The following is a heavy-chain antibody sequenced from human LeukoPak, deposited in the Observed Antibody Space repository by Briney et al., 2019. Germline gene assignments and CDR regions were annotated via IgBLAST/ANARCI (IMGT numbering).Heavy chain of an antibody. CDR1: GFTFSSYA. J-gene: IGHJ4*02. Sequence: GGSLRLSCAASGFTFSSYAMSWVRQAPGEGLEWVANIKQDGSEKYYVDSVKGRFTISRDNAKNSLYLQMNSLRAEDTAVYYCARVRYGDYAFFDYWGQGTLVTVSS. V-gene: IGHV3-7*01. CDR2: IKQDGSEK. D-gene: IGHD4-17*01. CDR3: ARVRYGDYAFFDY.